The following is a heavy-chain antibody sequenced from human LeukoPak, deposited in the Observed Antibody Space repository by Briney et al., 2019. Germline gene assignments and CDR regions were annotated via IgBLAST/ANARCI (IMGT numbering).Heavy chain of an antibody. CDR1: GGSISSYY. V-gene: IGHV4-59*01. J-gene: IGHJ3*02. Sequence: PSETLSLTCTVSGGSISSYYWSWIRQPPGKGLEWIGYIQNRGSTNYNPSLKSRVTLSVDTSKNQFSLKLTSVTAADTAVYYCAGDRPGIAVAGDAFDIWGQGTMVTVSS. D-gene: IGHD6-19*01. CDR3: AGDRPGIAVAGDAFDI. CDR2: IQNRGST.